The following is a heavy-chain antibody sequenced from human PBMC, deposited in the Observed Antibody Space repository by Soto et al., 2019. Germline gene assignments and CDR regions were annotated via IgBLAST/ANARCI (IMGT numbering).Heavy chain of an antibody. V-gene: IGHV3-13*01. CDR1: GFTFSSYD. D-gene: IGHD2-2*01. Sequence: GGSLRLSCAASGFTFSSYDMHWVRQATGKGLEWVSAIGTAGDTYYPGSVKGRFTISRENAKNSLYLQMNSLRAGDTAVYYCARARNYCSSKRCTRYYYGMDVWGQGTTVTVSS. J-gene: IGHJ6*02. CDR2: IGTAGDT. CDR3: ARARNYCSSKRCTRYYYGMDV.